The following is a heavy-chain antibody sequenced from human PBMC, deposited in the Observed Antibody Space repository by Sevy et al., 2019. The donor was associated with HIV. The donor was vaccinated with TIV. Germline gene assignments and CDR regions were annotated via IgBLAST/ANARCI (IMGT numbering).Heavy chain of an antibody. D-gene: IGHD3-22*01. CDR3: ARDIDGNGNGYFDY. V-gene: IGHV3-21*06. CDR1: GFTFSSYF. Sequence: AGSLRLSCETSGFTFSSYFINWVHQSPGKELEWVASISRSSSHIYYADSVKGRFTISRDNGKNSLYLQMNSLRVDDTAIYYCARDIDGNGNGYFDYWGQGALVTVSS. J-gene: IGHJ4*02. CDR2: ISRSSSHI.